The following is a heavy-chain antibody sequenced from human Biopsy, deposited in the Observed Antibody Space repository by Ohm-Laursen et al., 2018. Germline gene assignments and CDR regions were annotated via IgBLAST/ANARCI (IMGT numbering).Heavy chain of an antibody. Sequence: SDTLSLTRTVSGGYISHYYWTWIRQPAGQGLEWIGRIYITGETDYNPSLKSRVTMSVDSSKKQFSLKLKSVTAADTAIYYCARAPPLIRGVVESWFDPWGQGILVTASS. D-gene: IGHD3-10*01. CDR3: ARAPPLIRGVVESWFDP. V-gene: IGHV4-4*07. J-gene: IGHJ5*02. CDR1: GGYISHYY. CDR2: IYITGET.